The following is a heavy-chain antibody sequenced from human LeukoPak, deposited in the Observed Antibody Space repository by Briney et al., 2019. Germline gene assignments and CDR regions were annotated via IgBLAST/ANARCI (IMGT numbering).Heavy chain of an antibody. CDR2: ISSSRSTI. V-gene: IGHV3-48*04. J-gene: IGHJ4*02. CDR1: GFPFRSYS. D-gene: IGHD2-21*02. CDR3: AGVGEVTASRDI. Sequence: AGASLRLSCAASGFPFRSYSMNWVRHAPGEGLGWGSYISSSRSTIYYADSVEGRFTIYRDNDKNSVYLQMNSLRAEDTAVCYCAGVGEVTASRDIWGQGTLVTVSS.